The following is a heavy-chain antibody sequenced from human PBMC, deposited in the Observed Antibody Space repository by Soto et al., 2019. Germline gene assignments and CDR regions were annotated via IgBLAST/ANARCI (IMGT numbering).Heavy chain of an antibody. J-gene: IGHJ3*02. Sequence: SSETLSLACTVSGGSISSGGYYWSWIRQHPGKGLEWIGYIYYSGSTYYNPSLKSRVTISVDTSKNQFSLKLSSVTAADTAVYYCARGSSLAEWSQLDAFDIWGQGTMVTVS. V-gene: IGHV4-31*03. CDR3: ARGSSLAEWSQLDAFDI. CDR2: IYYSGST. CDR1: GGSISSGGYY. D-gene: IGHD3-3*01.